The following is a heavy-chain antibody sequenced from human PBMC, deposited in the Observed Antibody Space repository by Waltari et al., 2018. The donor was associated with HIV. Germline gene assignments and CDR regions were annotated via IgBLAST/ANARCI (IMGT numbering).Heavy chain of an antibody. CDR1: GYSFNDYY. CDR3: VRGGTHP. CDR2: VNPKNGVA. V-gene: IGHV1-2*02. Sequence: QEQLVQSGAEVKKPGASVKVYGKARGYSFNDYYIHWIRQAPGQGLESVGWVNPKNGVAHYAQKFEGRVTISSDTSSRTVYMDFRRLTSDDTAVFYCVRGGTHPWGQGTLITVSS. J-gene: IGHJ5*02. D-gene: IGHD1-1*01.